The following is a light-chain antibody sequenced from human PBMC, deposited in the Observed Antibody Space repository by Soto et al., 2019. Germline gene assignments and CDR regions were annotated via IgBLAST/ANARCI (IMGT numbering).Light chain of an antibody. CDR2: DAS. V-gene: IGKV1-5*01. J-gene: IGKJ4*01. Sequence: DIQMTQSPSTLSASVGDRVTITCRASQTISSWLAWYQQKPGKAPKLLIYDASSLESGVPLRFRGSGSGTDFTLIISSLQPDDFATYYCQQCNTPFTFGGGTKVDIK. CDR1: QTISSW. CDR3: QQCNTPFT.